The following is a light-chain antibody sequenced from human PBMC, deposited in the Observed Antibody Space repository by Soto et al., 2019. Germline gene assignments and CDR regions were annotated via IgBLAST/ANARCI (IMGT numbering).Light chain of an antibody. Sequence: EIVMTQSPATLSASPGERATLSCRASQSVRSNLAWYQQKPGQAPRLLIYRTSSRATGIPDRFSGSESETDFTLTISRLEPDDSAVYYCQQYGSSPRTFGPGTKVDIK. V-gene: IGKV3-20*01. CDR2: RTS. J-gene: IGKJ1*01. CDR1: QSVRSN. CDR3: QQYGSSPRT.